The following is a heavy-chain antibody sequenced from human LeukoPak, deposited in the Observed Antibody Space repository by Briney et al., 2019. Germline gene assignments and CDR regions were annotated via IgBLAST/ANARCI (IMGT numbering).Heavy chain of an antibody. Sequence: GGSLRLSCAASGFTFSSYWMSWVRQAPGKGLEWVANIKQDGSEKYYVDSVKGRFTISRDNAKNSLYLQMNSLRAEDTAVYYCAREGSSRDHDAFDIWGKGTMVTVSS. D-gene: IGHD6-13*01. V-gene: IGHV3-7*01. J-gene: IGHJ3*02. CDR1: GFTFSSYW. CDR3: AREGSSRDHDAFDI. CDR2: IKQDGSEK.